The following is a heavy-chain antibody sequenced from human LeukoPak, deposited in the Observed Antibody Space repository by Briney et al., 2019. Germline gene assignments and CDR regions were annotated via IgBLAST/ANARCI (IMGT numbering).Heavy chain of an antibody. D-gene: IGHD1-26*01. Sequence: GGSLRLSCAASGFTFSGCAMSWVRQAPGKGLEWVSTIIDSGNSIYYADSVEGRFTISRDNSKDTLYLQMDSLRAGDTAVYYCAKDPIFSGSYGVFDSWGQGTLVTVSS. CDR2: IIDSGNSI. J-gene: IGHJ4*02. CDR3: AKDPIFSGSYGVFDS. CDR1: GFTFSGCA. V-gene: IGHV3-23*01.